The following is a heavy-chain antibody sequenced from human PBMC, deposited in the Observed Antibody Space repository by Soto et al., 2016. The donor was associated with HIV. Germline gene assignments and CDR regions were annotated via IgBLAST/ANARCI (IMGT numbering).Heavy chain of an antibody. J-gene: IGHJ3*02. V-gene: IGHV3-13*04. D-gene: IGHD5-12*01. Sequence: EVQVVESGEAWYSLGVPETLLCSVWIHLRRLRHALGPPTYRKGLEWVASIATAGNTYYPDSVKGRFTLSRENAQNSFYLQMNSLRAGDTAVYYCAISTLRSWGFSAFDIWGQGTVVTV. CDR1: IHLRRLR. CDR2: IATAGNT. CDR3: AISTLRSWGFSAFDI.